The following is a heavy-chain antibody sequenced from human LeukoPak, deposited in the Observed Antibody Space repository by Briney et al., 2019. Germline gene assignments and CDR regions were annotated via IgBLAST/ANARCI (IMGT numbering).Heavy chain of an antibody. V-gene: IGHV1-69*04. CDR1: GGTFSSYA. J-gene: IGHJ4*02. D-gene: IGHD1-26*01. CDR2: IIPILGIA. Sequence: GASVKVSCKASGGTFSSYAISWVRQAPGQGLEWMGRIIPILGIANYAQKFQGRVTITADKSTSTAYMELSSLRSEDMAVYYCAIVGAWGIFDYWGQGTLVTVSS. CDR3: AIVGAWGIFDY.